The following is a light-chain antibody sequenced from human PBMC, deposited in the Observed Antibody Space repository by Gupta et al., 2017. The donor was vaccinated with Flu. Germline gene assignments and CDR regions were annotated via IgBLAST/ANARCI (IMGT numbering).Light chain of an antibody. CDR3: SSYTGSTVL. J-gene: IGLJ2*01. V-gene: IGLV2-14*03. Sequence: QSALTQPASVSGSPGQSLTISCTGTSSDDLTYNYVSWYQHHPGNAPNLMIYDVTYRPAGVSNRFAGSKSGNTASLTISGLHAEDEADYSCSSYTGSTVLFGGGTRLTVL. CDR2: DVT. CDR1: SSDDLTYNY.